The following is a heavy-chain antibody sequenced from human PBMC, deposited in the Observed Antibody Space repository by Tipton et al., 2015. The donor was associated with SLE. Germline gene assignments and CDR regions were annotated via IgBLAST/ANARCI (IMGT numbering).Heavy chain of an antibody. D-gene: IGHD2-2*01. Sequence: QVQLVQSGAEVMKPGASVKVSCKASGYTFTNFDTSWVRQAPGQGLEWMGWISTKNGDTKYAERFQGRISLTTDTSTSTTYMALRSPTSDDTAIYYCARECSGTGCLDYWGQGTLVTVSS. CDR3: ARECSGTGCLDY. CDR1: GYTFTNFD. V-gene: IGHV1-18*01. J-gene: IGHJ4*02. CDR2: ISTKNGDT.